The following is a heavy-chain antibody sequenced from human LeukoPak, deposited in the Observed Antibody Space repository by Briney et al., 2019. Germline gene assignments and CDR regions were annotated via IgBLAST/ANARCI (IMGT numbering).Heavy chain of an antibody. D-gene: IGHD2-21*01. CDR1: GGSISSSSYY. V-gene: IGHV4-39*01. CDR3: ARVSRPYCGGDCYPGLWD. Sequence: SETLSLTCTVSGGSISSSSYYWGWIRQPPGKGLEWIGSIYYSGSTYYNPSLKSRVTISVDTSKNQFPLKLSSVTAADTAVYYCARVSRPYCGGDCYPGLWDWGQGTLVTVSS. J-gene: IGHJ4*02. CDR2: IYYSGST.